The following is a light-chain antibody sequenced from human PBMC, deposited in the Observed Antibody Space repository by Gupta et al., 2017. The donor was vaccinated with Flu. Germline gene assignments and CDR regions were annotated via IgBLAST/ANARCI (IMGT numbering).Light chain of an antibody. J-gene: IGKJ4*01. CDR2: EVS. Sequence: IVMTQIPLSLSVTPGQPASMSCESSQSLVHSGGRTHLHWYLQRPGQSPELLIYEVSNRCSGVPQRFSGSGSGTNFTLKISRLEAEDVGIYYCRQSVQLPLTFGGGTRVDIK. CDR3: RQSVQLPLT. V-gene: IGKV2D-29*02. CDR1: QSLVHSGGRTH.